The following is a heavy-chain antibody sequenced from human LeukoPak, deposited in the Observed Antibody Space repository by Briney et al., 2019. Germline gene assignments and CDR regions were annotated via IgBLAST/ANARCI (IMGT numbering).Heavy chain of an antibody. D-gene: IGHD2-15*01. CDR2: IGSDVRT. Sequence: PGGSLRLSCEASGFAFTNNAMSWVRQAPGKGLEWVSGIGSDVRTHYADSVKDRFTISRDNSKNTMYLQMNRLRAEDTAVYYCAKDILGWSFDFWGQGTLVTVSS. V-gene: IGHV3-23*01. CDR3: AKDILGWSFDF. CDR1: GFAFTNNA. J-gene: IGHJ4*02.